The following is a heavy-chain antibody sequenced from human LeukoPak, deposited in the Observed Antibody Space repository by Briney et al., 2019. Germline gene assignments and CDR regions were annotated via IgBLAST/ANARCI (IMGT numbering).Heavy chain of an antibody. CDR2: ISTHSTYT. Sequence: GGSLRLSCAASGFIFSDYSMSWIRQAPGKGLEWVSYISTHSTYTHYADSVRGRFTISRDNAKNSLYLQMNSLRAEDTAVYFCARDSPEGNNWSSEPTFDYWGQGILVTVSS. J-gene: IGHJ4*02. V-gene: IGHV3-11*05. CDR1: GFIFSDYS. CDR3: ARDSPEGNNWSSEPTFDY. D-gene: IGHD1-1*01.